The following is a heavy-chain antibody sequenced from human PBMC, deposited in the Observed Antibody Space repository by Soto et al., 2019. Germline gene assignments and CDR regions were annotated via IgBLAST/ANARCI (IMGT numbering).Heavy chain of an antibody. D-gene: IGHD2-15*01. V-gene: IGHV4-31*03. CDR2: IYYSGST. CDR3: VCRTKTIDAFDI. J-gene: IGHJ3*02. CDR1: GGSIGSGGYY. Sequence: PSDTLSLTCTVSGGSIGSGGYYWSWIRQHPGKGLEWIGYIYYSGSTYYNPSLKSRVTISVDTSKNQFSLKLSSVTAADTAVYYCVCRTKTIDAFDIWGQGTMVTVSS.